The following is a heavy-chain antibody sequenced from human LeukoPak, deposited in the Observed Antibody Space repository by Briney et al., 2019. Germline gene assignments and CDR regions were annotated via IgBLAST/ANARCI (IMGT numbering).Heavy chain of an antibody. V-gene: IGHV3-20*04. CDR2: INWNGGST. CDR1: GFTFDDCG. CDR3: ARDRNYREGLVTIRYMDV. D-gene: IGHD3-16*02. Sequence: PGGSLRLSCAASGFTFDDCGMSWVRQAPGKGLEWVSGINWNGGSTGYADSVKGRFTISRDNAKNSLYLQMNSLRVEDTAVYYCARDRNYREGLVTIRYMDVWGKGTTVTVSS. J-gene: IGHJ6*03.